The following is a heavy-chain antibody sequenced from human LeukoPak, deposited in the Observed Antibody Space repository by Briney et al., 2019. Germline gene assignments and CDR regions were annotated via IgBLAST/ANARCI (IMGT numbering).Heavy chain of an antibody. D-gene: IGHD4-17*01. CDR3: ARAFPFDDYGDPDAFDI. CDR2: IYHSGST. CDR1: GGSISSSNW. J-gene: IGHJ3*02. Sequence: SETLSLTCAVSGGSISSSNWWSWVRQPPGKGLEWIGEIYHSGSTYYNPSLKSRVTISVDRSNNQFSLKLTSVTAADTAVYYCARAFPFDDYGDPDAFDIWGQGTMVTVSS. V-gene: IGHV4-4*02.